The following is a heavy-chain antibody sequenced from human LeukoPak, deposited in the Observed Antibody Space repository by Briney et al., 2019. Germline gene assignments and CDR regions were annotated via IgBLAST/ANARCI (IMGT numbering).Heavy chain of an antibody. CDR3: ARGRNYDSSGYLR. Sequence: KPSGTLSLTCAVYGGSFSGYYWSWIRQPPGKGLEWIGEINHSGSTNYNPSLKSRVTISVDTSKNQFSLKLSSVTAADTAVYYCARGRNYDSSGYLRWGQGTLVTVSS. J-gene: IGHJ4*02. CDR1: GGSFSGYY. D-gene: IGHD3-22*01. CDR2: INHSGST. V-gene: IGHV4-34*01.